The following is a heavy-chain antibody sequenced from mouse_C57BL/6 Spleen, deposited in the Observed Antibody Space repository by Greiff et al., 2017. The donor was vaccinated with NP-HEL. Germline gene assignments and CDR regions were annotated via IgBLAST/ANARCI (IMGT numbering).Heavy chain of an antibody. CDR1: GFTFSSYG. CDR3: ARSYGSSGNYAMDY. V-gene: IGHV5-6*01. J-gene: IGHJ4*01. CDR2: ISSGGSYT. Sequence: EVHLVESGGDLVKPGGSLKLSCAASGFTFSSYGMSWVRQTPDKRLEWVATISSGGSYTYYPDSVKGRFTISRDNAKNTLYLQMSSLKSEDTAMYYCARSYGSSGNYAMDYWGQGTSVTVSS. D-gene: IGHD1-1*01.